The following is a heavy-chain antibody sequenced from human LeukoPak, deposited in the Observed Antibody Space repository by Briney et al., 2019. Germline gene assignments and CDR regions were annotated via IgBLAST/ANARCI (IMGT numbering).Heavy chain of an antibody. CDR1: GGSFSDYY. D-gene: IGHD3-9*01. CDR2: INHSGST. CDR3: ASVGSNVLRYFDWFPKGDAFDI. J-gene: IGHJ3*02. Sequence: SETLSLTCAVYGGSFSDYYWSWIRQPPGKGLEWIGEINHSGSTYYNPSLKSRVTISLDTSKNQFSLKVTSVTAADTAVYYCASVGSNVLRYFDWFPKGDAFDIWGQGTMVTVSS. V-gene: IGHV4-34*01.